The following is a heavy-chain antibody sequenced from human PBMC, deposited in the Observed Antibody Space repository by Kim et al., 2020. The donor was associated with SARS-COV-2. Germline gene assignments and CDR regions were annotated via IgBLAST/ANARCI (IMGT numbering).Heavy chain of an antibody. D-gene: IGHD5-12*01. CDR3: ASIRGGRGIVATISDYHDAFDI. CDR2: ISSSSSYI. V-gene: IGHV3-21*01. Sequence: GGSLRLSCAASGFTFSSYSMNWVRQAPGKGLEWVSSISSSSSYIYYADSVKGRFTISRDNAKNSLYLQMNSLRAEDTAVYYCASIRGGRGIVATISDYHDAFDIWGQGTMVTVSS. J-gene: IGHJ3*02. CDR1: GFTFSSYS.